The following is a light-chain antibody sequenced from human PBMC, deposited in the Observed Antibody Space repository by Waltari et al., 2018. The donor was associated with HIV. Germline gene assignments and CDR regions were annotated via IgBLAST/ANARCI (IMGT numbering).Light chain of an antibody. CDR3: SSYRSSSTWV. CDR1: SSDFGGYNY. V-gene: IGLV2-14*03. Sequence: QSALTQPASVSGSPGQPIPIPCTGTSSDFGGYNYVPWYQQPPGKAPKLMIYDVSNRPSGVSNRFSGSKSGNTASLTISGLQAEDEADYYCSSYRSSSTWVFGGGTKLTVL. CDR2: DVS. J-gene: IGLJ3*02.